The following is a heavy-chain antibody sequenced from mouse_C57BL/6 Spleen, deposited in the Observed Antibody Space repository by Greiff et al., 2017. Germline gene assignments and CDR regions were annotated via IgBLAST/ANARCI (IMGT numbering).Heavy chain of an antibody. V-gene: IGHV1-52*01. J-gene: IGHJ2*01. CDR1: GYTFTSYW. Sequence: QVQLQQPGAELVRPGSSVKLSCKASGYTFTSYWMHWVKQRPIQGLEWIGNIDPSDSETHYNQKFKDKATLTVDKSSSTTYMQLSSLTSEDSAGYYCARWSSSIDYWGQGTTLTVSS. D-gene: IGHD1-1*01. CDR3: ARWSSSIDY. CDR2: IDPSDSET.